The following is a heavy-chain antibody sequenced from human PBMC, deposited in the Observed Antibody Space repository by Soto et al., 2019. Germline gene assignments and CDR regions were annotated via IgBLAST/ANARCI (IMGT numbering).Heavy chain of an antibody. V-gene: IGHV4-61*01. D-gene: IGHD3-22*01. Sequence: TSETLSLTCTVSGGSVSGGNYYWRWIRQPPGKGLEWIGYIYYSGSTNYNPSLMSRVTLSVDTSKNQFSLNLSSVTAADTAVYYCARDTKEYYYDSSGYYLGYYYYGMDVWGQGTTVTVSS. CDR1: GGSVSGGNYY. J-gene: IGHJ6*02. CDR3: ARDTKEYYYDSSGYYLGYYYYGMDV. CDR2: IYYSGST.